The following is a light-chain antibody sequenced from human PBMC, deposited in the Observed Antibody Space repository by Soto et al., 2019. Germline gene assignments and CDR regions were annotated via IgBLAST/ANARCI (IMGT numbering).Light chain of an antibody. CDR1: QSVSSS. CDR3: QQRSNWPRT. V-gene: IGKV3-11*01. J-gene: IGKJ2*01. Sequence: EIVLTQSPATLSLSPGERATLSCRASQSVSSSFVWYHQIQGQAPRLLIYDASTRATGIPARFSGSGSGTDFTLTISSLEPEDFAVYYCQQRSNWPRTFGQGTKLEIK. CDR2: DAS.